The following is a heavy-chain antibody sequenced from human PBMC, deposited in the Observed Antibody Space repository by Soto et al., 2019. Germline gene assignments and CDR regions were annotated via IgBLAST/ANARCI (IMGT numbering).Heavy chain of an antibody. J-gene: IGHJ6*02. V-gene: IGHV1-69*13. CDR1: GGTFSSYA. CDR3: ARDHLSVAGTSPYYYYGMDV. CDR2: IIPIFGTA. Sequence: SVKVSCKASGGTFSSYAISWVRQAPGQGLEWMGGIIPIFGTANYAQKFQGRVTITADESTSTAYMELSSLRSEDTAVYYCARDHLSVAGTSPYYYYGMDVLGQGTTVTVSS. D-gene: IGHD6-19*01.